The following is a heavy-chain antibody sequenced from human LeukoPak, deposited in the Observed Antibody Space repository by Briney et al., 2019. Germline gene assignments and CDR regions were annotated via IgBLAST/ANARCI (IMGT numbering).Heavy chain of an antibody. Sequence: PSETLSLTCAVYGGSFSGYYWSWIRQPPGKGLEWIGEINHSGSTNYNPSLKSRVTISVDTSKNQFSLKLSSVTAADTAVYYCARDGRIFDYWGQGTLVTVSS. J-gene: IGHJ4*02. CDR3: ARDGRIFDY. V-gene: IGHV4-34*01. CDR1: GGSFSGYY. D-gene: IGHD1-26*01. CDR2: INHSGST.